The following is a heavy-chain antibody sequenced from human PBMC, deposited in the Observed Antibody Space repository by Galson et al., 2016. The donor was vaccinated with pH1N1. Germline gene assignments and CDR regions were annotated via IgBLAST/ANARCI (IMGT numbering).Heavy chain of an antibody. CDR2: IRSSRRDT. CDR1: GFTFSSYA. V-gene: IGHV3-11*06. J-gene: IGHJ4*02. D-gene: IGHD6-19*01. Sequence: SLRLSCAASGFTFSSYAMSWVRQAPGKGLEWVSYIRSSRRDTNYADSVKGRFSISRDNAKNLLFLQMNILRAEDTAVYYCARGGVSVAAVFDLWGQGALVTVSP. CDR3: ARGGVSVAAVFDL.